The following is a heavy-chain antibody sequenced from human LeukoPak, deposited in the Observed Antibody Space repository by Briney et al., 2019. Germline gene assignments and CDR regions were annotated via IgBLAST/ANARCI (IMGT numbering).Heavy chain of an antibody. V-gene: IGHV1-69*13. Sequence: GASVKVSCKASGGTFSNYTISWVRQAPGQGLEWMGGIIPIFGLANYAQKFQGRVTITADESTSTSYMDLSSLRSEDTAVYHCAFRIHVERPTIYWYFDLWGRGTLVSVSS. CDR1: GGTFSNYT. CDR2: IIPIFGLA. J-gene: IGHJ2*01. CDR3: AFRIHVERPTIYWYFDL. D-gene: IGHD1-14*01.